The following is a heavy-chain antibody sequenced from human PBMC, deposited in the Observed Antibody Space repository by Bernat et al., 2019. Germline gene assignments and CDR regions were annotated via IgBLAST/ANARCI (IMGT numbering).Heavy chain of an antibody. Sequence: VQLVESGGGLVQPGRSLRLSCAASGFTFSSYAMHWVRQAPGKGLEWVAVISYDGSNKYYADSVKGRFTISRDNSKNTLYLQMNSLRAEDTAVYYCAREGGYCSGGRCYSNGFDYWGQGTLVTVSS. V-gene: IGHV3-30-3*01. CDR3: AREGGYCSGGRCYSNGFDY. CDR2: ISYDGSNK. CDR1: GFTFSSYA. D-gene: IGHD2-15*01. J-gene: IGHJ4*02.